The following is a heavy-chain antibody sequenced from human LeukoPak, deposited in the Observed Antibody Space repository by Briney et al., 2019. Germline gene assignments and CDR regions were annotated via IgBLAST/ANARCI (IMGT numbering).Heavy chain of an antibody. D-gene: IGHD3-22*01. Sequence: GGSLRLSCAASGFTFSTSWMSWVRQAPGKGLEWVASIKPDGSEKYYVDSVKGRFTISRDNAKNSLYLQMNSLRAEDTAVYYCARSYDRSGYYFRMVEYWGQGTLVTVSS. V-gene: IGHV3-7*01. CDR1: GFTFSTSW. CDR2: IKPDGSEK. CDR3: ARSYDRSGYYFRMVEY. J-gene: IGHJ4*02.